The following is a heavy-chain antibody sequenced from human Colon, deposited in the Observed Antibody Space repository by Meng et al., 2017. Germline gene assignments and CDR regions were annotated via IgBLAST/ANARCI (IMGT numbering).Heavy chain of an antibody. CDR2: FYFGGNT. Sequence: QVRLQESGPGLAKPSQTLSLICTCSGGSISSGDYYWSWSRQHPGKGLEWIGYFYFGGNTYYNPSLKSRVSISVDTSKNRFSLNLSSVTAADTAVYYCARYFYDSRGVTWFDPWGQGTLVTVSS. V-gene: IGHV4-31*03. J-gene: IGHJ5*02. D-gene: IGHD3-22*01. CDR3: ARYFYDSRGVTWFDP. CDR1: GGSISSGDYY.